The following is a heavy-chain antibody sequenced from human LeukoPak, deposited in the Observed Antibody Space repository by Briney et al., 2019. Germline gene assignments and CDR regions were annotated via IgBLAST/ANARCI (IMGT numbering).Heavy chain of an antibody. CDR3: ARDWFKGPVGPAIPWFDP. CDR2: ISAYNGNT. J-gene: IGHJ5*02. Sequence: ASVKVSCKASDYTFTSYGIIWVRQAPGQGLEWMGWISAYNGNTNYAQKLQGRVTMTTDTSTSTAYMELRSLRSDDTAVYYCARDWFKGPVGPAIPWFDPWGQGTLVTVSS. CDR1: DYTFTSYG. D-gene: IGHD2-21*02. V-gene: IGHV1-18*01.